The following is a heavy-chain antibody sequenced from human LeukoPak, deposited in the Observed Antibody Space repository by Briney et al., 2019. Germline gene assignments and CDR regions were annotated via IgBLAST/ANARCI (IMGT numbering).Heavy chain of an antibody. V-gene: IGHV1-2*02. CDR2: INPNNGGT. CDR3: ARDSGSGWNFDS. D-gene: IGHD6-19*01. CDR1: GYTFTGHY. Sequence: GASVKVSCKASGYTFTGHYIHWVRQAPGQGLEWMGWINPNNGGTKYAEKFQGRVTMTRDTSISTAYMELSRLRSDDTAVFYCARDSGSGWNFDSWGQGTLVTVSS. J-gene: IGHJ4*02.